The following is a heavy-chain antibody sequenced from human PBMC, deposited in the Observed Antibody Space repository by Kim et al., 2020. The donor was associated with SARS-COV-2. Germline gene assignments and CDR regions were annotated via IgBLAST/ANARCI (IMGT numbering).Heavy chain of an antibody. CDR2: ISSSSSTI. D-gene: IGHD6-13*01. CDR3: ASLYSSIWPP. V-gene: IGHV3-48*01. CDR1: GFTFSSYS. J-gene: IGHJ5*02. Sequence: GGSLRLSCAASGFTFSSYSMNWVRQAPGKGLEWVSYISSSSSTIYYADSVKGRFTISRDNAKNSLYLQMNSLRAEDTAVYYCASLYSSIWPPWGQGTLVTVSS.